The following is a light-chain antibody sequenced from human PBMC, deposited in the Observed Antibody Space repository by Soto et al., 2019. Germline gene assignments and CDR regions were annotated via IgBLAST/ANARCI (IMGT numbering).Light chain of an antibody. V-gene: IGLV3-21*01. CDR3: QVWDISSGHVV. J-gene: IGLJ3*02. Sequence: SYELTQPPSVSVAPGKTASVACGGSNIGSKSVHWYQKKSGQAPVLVMYYDSDRPSGIPERFSGSNSGNTATLSISRVEAXXXXXXXXQVWDISSGHVVFGGGTQLTV. CDR2: YDS. CDR1: NIGSKS.